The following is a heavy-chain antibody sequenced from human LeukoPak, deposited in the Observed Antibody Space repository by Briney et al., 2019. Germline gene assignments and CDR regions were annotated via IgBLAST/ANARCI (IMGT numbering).Heavy chain of an antibody. CDR2: IYYSGST. V-gene: IGHV4-39*01. D-gene: IGHD2-2*01. CDR1: GGSISSSRYY. CDR3: ARHHKYGPTAAHFDY. J-gene: IGHJ4*02. Sequence: SETLSLTCTVSGGSISSSRYYWGWIRQPPGKGLEWIGSIYYSGSTYYTPSLKSRVTISVDTSKNQFSLKLSYVTAADTAVYYCARHHKYGPTAAHFDYWGQGTLVTVSS.